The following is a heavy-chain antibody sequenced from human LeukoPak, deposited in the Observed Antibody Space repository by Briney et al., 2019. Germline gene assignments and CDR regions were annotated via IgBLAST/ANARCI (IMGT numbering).Heavy chain of an antibody. CDR3: ARVPTGYYFDY. D-gene: IGHD2-8*02. J-gene: IGHJ4*02. V-gene: IGHV4-34*01. Sequence: KPSETLSLTCAVYGGSFSGYYWSWLRQPPGKGLEWIGEINHSGSTNYNPSLKSRVTISVDTSKNQFSLKLSSVTAADTAVYYCARVPTGYYFDYWGQGTLVTVSS. CDR1: GGSFSGYY. CDR2: INHSGST.